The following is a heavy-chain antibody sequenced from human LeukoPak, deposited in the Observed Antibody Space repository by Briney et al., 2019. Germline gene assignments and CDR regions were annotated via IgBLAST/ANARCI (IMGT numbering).Heavy chain of an antibody. Sequence: GGSLRLSCAASGFTVDSNYLSWVRQAPGKGLGWVSTIYTGGNTYYTASVKGRFTISRDFSKNTVFLHMNSLRAEDTAMYYCARGDDSGYYDYFDYWGQGALVTVSS. CDR3: ARGDDSGYYDYFDY. CDR1: GFTVDSNY. CDR2: IYTGGNT. J-gene: IGHJ4*02. D-gene: IGHD3-22*01. V-gene: IGHV3-53*01.